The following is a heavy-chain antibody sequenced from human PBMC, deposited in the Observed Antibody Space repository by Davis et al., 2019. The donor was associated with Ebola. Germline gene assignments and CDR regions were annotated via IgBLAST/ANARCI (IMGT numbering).Heavy chain of an antibody. V-gene: IGHV3-23*01. D-gene: IGHD6-6*01. CDR1: GFTFSSYA. CDR3: AKSFSSSPRLRYYYGMYV. J-gene: IGHJ6*02. Sequence: GGSLRLSCAASGFTFSSYAMSWVRQAPGKGLEWVSAISGSGGSTYYADSVKGRFTISRDNSKNTLYLQMNSLRAEDTAVYYCAKSFSSSPRLRYYYGMYVWGQGTTVTVSS. CDR2: ISGSGGST.